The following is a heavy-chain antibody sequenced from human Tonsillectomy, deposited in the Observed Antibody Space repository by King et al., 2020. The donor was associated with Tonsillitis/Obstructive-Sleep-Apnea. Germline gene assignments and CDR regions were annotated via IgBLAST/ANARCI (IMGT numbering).Heavy chain of an antibody. J-gene: IGHJ5*02. V-gene: IGHV4-34*01. D-gene: IGHD3-10*01. CDR1: GGPFSGYH. CDR3: AREGMRGPDFNWFDA. CDR2: INGSGST. Sequence: VQLQQWGAGLLRPSETLSLTCAVYGGPFSGYHWSWIRQPPGKGLEWIGEINGSGSTNYKPSLYSPVTISADTSKNQFCLTMTSVTAADTAVYYCAREGMRGPDFNWFDAWGQGTPLTVSS.